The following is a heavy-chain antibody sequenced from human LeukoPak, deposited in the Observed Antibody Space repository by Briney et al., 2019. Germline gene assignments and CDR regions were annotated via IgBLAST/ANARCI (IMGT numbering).Heavy chain of an antibody. J-gene: IGHJ3*02. V-gene: IGHV3-53*01. D-gene: IGHD3-16*01. CDR3: ARSLPYFYDNKPGAFHI. CDR1: GFAVSGNF. Sequence: GGSLRLSCAASGFAVSGNFMSRVRQAPGKGLEWVSVIYSGGDTYYTDSVRGRFTISRDDSRNTLFLQINSLSVEDTAVYYCARSLPYFYDNKPGAFHIWGQGTMVTVSS. CDR2: IYSGGDT.